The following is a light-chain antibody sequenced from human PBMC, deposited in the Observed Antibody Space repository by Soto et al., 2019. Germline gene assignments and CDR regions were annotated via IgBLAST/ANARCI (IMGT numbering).Light chain of an antibody. V-gene: IGKV3-11*01. J-gene: IGKJ4*01. CDR1: QSVSSY. CDR2: DAS. Sequence: EIVLTQSPATLSLSPGERATLSCRASQSVSSYLAWYQQKPGQAPRLLIYDASNRATGIPARFSGSWSGTGFALTISSLEPEDFAVYYCQQRRNWPPTFGGGPKVEI. CDR3: QQRRNWPPT.